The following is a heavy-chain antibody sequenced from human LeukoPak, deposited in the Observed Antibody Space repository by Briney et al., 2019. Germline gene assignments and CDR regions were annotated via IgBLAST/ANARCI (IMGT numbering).Heavy chain of an antibody. CDR2: INHSGST. Sequence: SETLSLTCAVYGGFFSGYYWSWIRQPPGKGLEWIGEINHSGSTNYNPSLKSRVTISVDTSKNQFSLKLSSVTAADTAVYYCASRSSFLNYGMDVWGQGTTVTVSS. D-gene: IGHD6-19*01. CDR3: ASRSSFLNYGMDV. V-gene: IGHV4-34*01. J-gene: IGHJ6*02. CDR1: GGFFSGYY.